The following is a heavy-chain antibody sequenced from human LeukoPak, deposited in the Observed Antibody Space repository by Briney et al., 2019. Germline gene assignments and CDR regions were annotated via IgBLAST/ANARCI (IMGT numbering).Heavy chain of an antibody. CDR2: ISSSGSYI. Sequence: GGSLRLSCAASGFTFSSYSMNWVRQAPGKGLEWVSSISSSGSYIYYADSVKGRFTISRDNAKNSLYLQMNSLRAEDTAVYYCARGAVAGGFDCWGQGTLVTVPS. J-gene: IGHJ4*02. D-gene: IGHD6-19*01. CDR3: ARGAVAGGFDC. CDR1: GFTFSSYS. V-gene: IGHV3-21*01.